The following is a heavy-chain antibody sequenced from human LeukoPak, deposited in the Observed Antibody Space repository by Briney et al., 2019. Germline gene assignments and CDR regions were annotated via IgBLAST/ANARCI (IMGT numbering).Heavy chain of an antibody. CDR1: GFIFSNYW. J-gene: IGHJ3*02. V-gene: IGHV3-7*01. Sequence: GGSLRLSCAASGFIFSNYWMSWVRQAPGKGLEWVANIKQDGSEKYYVDSVKGRFTISRDNAKNSLYLQMNSLRAEDTAVYYCARALAAAGNLDAFDIWGQGTMVTVSS. D-gene: IGHD6-13*01. CDR3: ARALAAAGNLDAFDI. CDR2: IKQDGSEK.